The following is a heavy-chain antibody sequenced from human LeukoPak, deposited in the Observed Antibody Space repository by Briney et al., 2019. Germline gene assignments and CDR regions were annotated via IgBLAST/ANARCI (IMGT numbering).Heavy chain of an antibody. Sequence: SETLSLTCTVSGGSISSYYWSWIRQPAGKGLEWIGRIYTSGSTNYNPSLKSRVTISVDKSKNQFSLKLSSVTAADTAVYYCAREGLIAVAGKTLGAYFDYWGQGTLVTFSS. D-gene: IGHD6-19*01. V-gene: IGHV4-4*07. CDR2: IYTSGST. CDR1: GGSISSYY. CDR3: AREGLIAVAGKTLGAYFDY. J-gene: IGHJ4*02.